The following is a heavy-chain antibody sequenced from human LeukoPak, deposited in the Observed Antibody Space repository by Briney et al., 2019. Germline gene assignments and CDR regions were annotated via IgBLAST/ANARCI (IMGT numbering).Heavy chain of an antibody. J-gene: IGHJ4*02. CDR2: IYYSGST. D-gene: IGHD5-12*01. V-gene: IGHV4-59*01. CDR1: GGFISSYY. CDR3: ARDIGYPDY. Sequence: SETLSLTCTVSGGFISSYYWSWIRQPPGKGLEWIGYIYYSGSTNYNPSLKSRVTISVDTSKNQFSLKLSSVTAADTAVYYCARDIGYPDYWGQGTLVTVPS.